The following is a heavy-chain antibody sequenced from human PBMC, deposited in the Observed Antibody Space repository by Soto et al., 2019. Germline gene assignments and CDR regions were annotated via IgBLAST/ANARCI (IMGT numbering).Heavy chain of an antibody. CDR1: GGTFSSYA. CDR3: ARDREWERRGGYNWFDP. D-gene: IGHD1-26*01. J-gene: IGHJ5*02. CDR2: IIPIFGTA. V-gene: IGHV1-69*06. Sequence: QVQLVQSGAEVKKPGSSVKVSCKASGGTFSSYAISWVRQAPGQGLEWMGGIIPIFGTANYAQKLQGRVTMTTDTSTSTAYMELRSLRSDDTAVYYCARDREWERRGGYNWFDPWGQGTLVTVSS.